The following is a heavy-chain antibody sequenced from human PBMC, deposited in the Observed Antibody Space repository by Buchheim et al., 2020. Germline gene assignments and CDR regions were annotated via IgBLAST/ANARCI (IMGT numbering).Heavy chain of an antibody. CDR1: GYTFTGYY. D-gene: IGHD1-1*01. Sequence: QVQLVQSGAEVKKPGASVKVSCKASGYTFTGYYMHWVRQAPGQGLEWMGWINPNSGGTNYAQKFQGRVTMTRDTSISTAYMELSRLRSDDTAVYYCARARTTGTRANYYYYGMDVWGQGTTFTVSS. CDR2: INPNSGGT. J-gene: IGHJ6*02. CDR3: ARARTTGTRANYYYYGMDV. V-gene: IGHV1-2*02.